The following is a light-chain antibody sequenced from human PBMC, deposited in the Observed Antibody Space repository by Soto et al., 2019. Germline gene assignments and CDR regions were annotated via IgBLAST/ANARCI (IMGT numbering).Light chain of an antibody. CDR3: CSYTSSSTPWV. J-gene: IGLJ1*01. Sequence: QSAXTQPASVSGSPGQSITISCTGTSSDVGGYNYVSWYQQHPGEAPKLMIYDVSDRPSGVSNRFSASKSGNTASLTISGLQPEVEVDYFCCSYTSSSTPWVFGTGTRSPS. CDR1: SSDVGGYNY. V-gene: IGLV2-14*03. CDR2: DVS.